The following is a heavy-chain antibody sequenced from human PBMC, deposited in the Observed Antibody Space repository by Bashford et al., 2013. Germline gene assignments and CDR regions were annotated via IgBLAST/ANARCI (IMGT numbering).Heavy chain of an antibody. CDR3: AREYYYYGMDV. CDR1: GDSMNDYY. V-gene: IGHV4-4*07. CDR2: ISGSGST. Sequence: SETLSLTCTVSGDSMNDYYWSWVRQPAGKGLEWVGRISGSGSTNYNPSFESRVTVSIDTSRNQFSLKLTSVTAADTAIYYCAREYYYYGMDVWGQGTTVTVSS. J-gene: IGHJ6*02.